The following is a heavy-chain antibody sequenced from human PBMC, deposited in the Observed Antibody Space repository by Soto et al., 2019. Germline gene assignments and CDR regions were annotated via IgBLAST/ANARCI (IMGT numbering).Heavy chain of an antibody. J-gene: IGHJ5*02. CDR1: GGSISSGDYY. CDR3: ASTDRYYYDSSGYLNWFDP. V-gene: IGHV4-30-4*01. CDR2: IYYSGST. D-gene: IGHD3-22*01. Sequence: PSETLSLTCTVSGGSISSGDYYWSWIRQPPGKGLEWIGYIYYSGSTYYNPSLKSRVTISVDTSKNQFSLKLSSVTAADTAVYYCASTDRYYYDSSGYLNWFDPWGQGTLVTAPQ.